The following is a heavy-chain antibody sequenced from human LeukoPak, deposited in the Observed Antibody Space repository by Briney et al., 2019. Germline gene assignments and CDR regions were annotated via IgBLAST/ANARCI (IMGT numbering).Heavy chain of an antibody. CDR1: GASISSHY. CDR2: IHYSGST. Sequence: SETLSRTCTVSGASISSHYWSWVRQPPGKGLEWIGYIHYSGSTNYNASLESRVTMSVDASKNQFSLKLSPVTAADTAVYYCARGGWSLDYWGQGTLVTVSS. V-gene: IGHV4-59*11. J-gene: IGHJ4*02. CDR3: ARGGWSLDY. D-gene: IGHD6-19*01.